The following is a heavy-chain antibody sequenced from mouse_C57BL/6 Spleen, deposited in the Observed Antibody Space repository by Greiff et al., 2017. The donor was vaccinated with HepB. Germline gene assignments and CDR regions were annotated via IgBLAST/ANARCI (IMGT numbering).Heavy chain of an antibody. CDR2: IYPRDGST. Sequence: VMLVESGPELVKPGASVKLSCKASGYTFTSYDINWVKQRPGQGLEWIGWIYPRDGSTKYNEKFKGKATLTVDTSSSTAYMELHSLTSEDSAVYFCARGAYYGSTFFAMDYWGQGTSVTVSS. V-gene: IGHV1-85*01. CDR3: ARGAYYGSTFFAMDY. J-gene: IGHJ4*01. D-gene: IGHD1-1*01. CDR1: GYTFTSYD.